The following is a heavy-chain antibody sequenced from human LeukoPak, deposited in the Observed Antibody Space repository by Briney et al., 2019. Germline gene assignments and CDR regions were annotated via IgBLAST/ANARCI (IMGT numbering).Heavy chain of an antibody. Sequence: KTSETLSLTCTVSGGSISSSTYYWGWMRQPPGKGLECIGTIYYSGSTNYNPSLKSRVSISVDTSKNQFSLKLSSVTAADTAVYYCASSGYSYGYGDYWGQGTLVTVSS. CDR2: IYYSGST. V-gene: IGHV4-39*01. J-gene: IGHJ4*02. CDR1: GGSISSSTYY. D-gene: IGHD5-18*01. CDR3: ASSGYSYGYGDY.